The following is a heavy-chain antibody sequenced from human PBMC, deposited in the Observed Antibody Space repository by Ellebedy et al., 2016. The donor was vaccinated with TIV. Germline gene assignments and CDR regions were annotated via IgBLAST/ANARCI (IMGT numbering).Heavy chain of an antibody. D-gene: IGHD6-13*01. CDR1: RFTFSNYG. V-gene: IGHV3-30*02. Sequence: GESLKISCAASRFTFSNYGMHWVRQAPGKGLEWVAFIRFDGSKKYYADSVKGRFTISRDNSKNTLYLQMNSLRAEDSAVFYCAKFAAAWNAGGDHWGQGTLVTVSS. J-gene: IGHJ4*02. CDR3: AKFAAAWNAGGDH. CDR2: IRFDGSKK.